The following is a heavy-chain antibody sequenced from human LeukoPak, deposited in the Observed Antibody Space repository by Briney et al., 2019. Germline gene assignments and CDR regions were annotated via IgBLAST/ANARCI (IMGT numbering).Heavy chain of an antibody. D-gene: IGHD6-19*01. CDR2: MNPNSGNT. Sequence: ASVKVSCKASGYTFTSYDINWVRQATGQGLEWMGWMNPNSGNTGYAQKFQGRVTITRNTSISTAYMELSSLRSEDTAVYYCAIASGYSSGWREGVAFDIWGQGTMVTVSS. CDR3: AIASGYSSGWREGVAFDI. V-gene: IGHV1-8*03. J-gene: IGHJ3*02. CDR1: GYTFTSYD.